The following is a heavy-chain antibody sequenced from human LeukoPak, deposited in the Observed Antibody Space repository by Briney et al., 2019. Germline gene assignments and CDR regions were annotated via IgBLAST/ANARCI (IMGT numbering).Heavy chain of an antibody. Sequence: SETLSLTCTVSGGSISSGSYYWSWIRQPAGKGLEWIGRIYTSGSTNYNPSPKSRVTISVDTSKNQISLKLSSVTAADTAVYYCARVASWGPYNWFDPWGQGTLVTVSS. D-gene: IGHD3-16*01. CDR2: IYTSGST. CDR3: ARVASWGPYNWFDP. V-gene: IGHV4-61*02. CDR1: GGSISSGSYY. J-gene: IGHJ5*02.